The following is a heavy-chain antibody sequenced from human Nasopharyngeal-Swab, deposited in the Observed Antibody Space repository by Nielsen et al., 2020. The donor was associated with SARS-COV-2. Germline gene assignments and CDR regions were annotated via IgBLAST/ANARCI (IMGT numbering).Heavy chain of an antibody. J-gene: IGHJ6*02. CDR2: INHSGST. CDR1: GGSFSGYY. D-gene: IGHD3-22*01. CDR3: ARARYYDSSGYGGYYYYGMDV. Sequence: SETLSLTCAVYGGSFSGYYWSWIRQPPGKGLEWIGEINHSGSTNCNPSLKSRVTISVDTSKNQFSLKLSSVTAADTAVYYCARARYYDSSGYGGYYYYGMDVWGQGTTVTVSS. V-gene: IGHV4-34*01.